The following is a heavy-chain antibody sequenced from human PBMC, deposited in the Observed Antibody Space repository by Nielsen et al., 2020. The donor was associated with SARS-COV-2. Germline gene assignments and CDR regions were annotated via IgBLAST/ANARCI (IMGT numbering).Heavy chain of an antibody. D-gene: IGHD1-26*01. Sequence: SETLSLTFAVSGGSIASGGYYWTWIRQRPGKGLEWIGYIYYSGGTYYNPSLQSRLSISRDTSKNQFSLKLTSVTAADTAMYYCAREDDRGGSYYEHWGQGTLVTVSS. CDR1: GGSIASGGYY. V-gene: IGHV4-31*11. J-gene: IGHJ4*02. CDR3: AREDDRGGSYYEH. CDR2: IYYSGGT.